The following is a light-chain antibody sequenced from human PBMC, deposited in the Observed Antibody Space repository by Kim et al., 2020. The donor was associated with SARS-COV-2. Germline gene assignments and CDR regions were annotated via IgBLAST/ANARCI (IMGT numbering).Light chain of an antibody. CDR1: QSISSY. V-gene: IGKV1-39*01. J-gene: IGKJ1*01. CDR3: QEGYSTPAWT. CDR2: AAS. Sequence: DIQMTQSPSSLSASVGDRVTITCRASQSISSYLNWYQQKPGKAPKLLIYAASSLQSGVPSRFSGSGSGTDFTLTISSLQPEDFATYYGQEGYSTPAWTFGQGTKVGIK.